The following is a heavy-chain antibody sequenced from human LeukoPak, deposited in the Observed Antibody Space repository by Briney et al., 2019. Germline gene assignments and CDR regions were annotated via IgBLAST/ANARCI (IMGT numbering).Heavy chain of an antibody. CDR1: GFTFSSYA. CDR2: ISGSGGST. Sequence: GGSLRLSCVASGFTFSSYAMSWVRQAPGKGLEWVSAISGSGGSTYYADSVKGRFTISRDNSKNTLYLQMNSLRAEDTAVYYCAKYSGYDLDYFDYWGQGTLVTVSS. J-gene: IGHJ4*02. CDR3: AKYSGYDLDYFDY. V-gene: IGHV3-23*01. D-gene: IGHD5-12*01.